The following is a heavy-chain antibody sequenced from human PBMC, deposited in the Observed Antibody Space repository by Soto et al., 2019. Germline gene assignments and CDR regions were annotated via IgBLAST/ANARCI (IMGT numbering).Heavy chain of an antibody. CDR2: IYYSGST. D-gene: IGHD6-6*01. CDR1: GGSISSYY. J-gene: IGHJ6*03. CDR3: ARVNMWQLGAYYYYYMDV. V-gene: IGHV4-59*01. Sequence: QVQLQESGPGLVKPWETLSLTCTVSGGSISSYYWSWIRRPPGKGLEWIGYIYYSGSTNYNPSLKSRVTISVDTSKNQFSLKLSSVTAADTAVYYCARVNMWQLGAYYYYYMDVWGKGTTVTVSS.